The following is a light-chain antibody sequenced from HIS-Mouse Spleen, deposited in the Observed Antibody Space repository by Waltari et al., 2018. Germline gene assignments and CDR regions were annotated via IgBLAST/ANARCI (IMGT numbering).Light chain of an antibody. J-gene: IGKJ4*01. CDR2: GAS. CDR3: QQYGSSPLT. Sequence: EIVLPQSPGTLSLSPGERATLSCMASQSVSSSYLAWYPQKPGQAPRLLIYGASSRATGIPDRFSGSGSGTDFTLTISRLEPEDFAVYYCQQYGSSPLTFGGGTKVEIK. V-gene: IGKV3-20*01. CDR1: QSVSSSY.